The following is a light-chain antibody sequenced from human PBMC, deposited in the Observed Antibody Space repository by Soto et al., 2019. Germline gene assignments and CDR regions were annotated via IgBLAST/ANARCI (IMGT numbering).Light chain of an antibody. J-gene: IGKJ1*01. CDR3: QQYGSSPLT. Sequence: EIVLTQSPGTLSLSPGERATLSCKASQGVGSNYLAWYQQKPGQAPRPLIYGASSRATGIPDRFSGSGSGADFTLTISRLGSEDCAVYYCQQYGSSPLTFGQGTTVEIK. CDR2: GAS. V-gene: IGKV3-20*01. CDR1: QGVGSNY.